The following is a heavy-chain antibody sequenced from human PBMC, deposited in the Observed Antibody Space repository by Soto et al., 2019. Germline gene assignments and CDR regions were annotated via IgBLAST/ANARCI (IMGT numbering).Heavy chain of an antibody. D-gene: IGHD3-10*01. J-gene: IGHJ6*02. CDR1: GASLSSYD. CDR3: ARGGSNYYYYGMDV. Sequence: SETLSQTCPVSGASLSSYDWSWIRHPPGKGLEWIGYIYYSGSTNYNPSLKSRVTISVDTSKNQFSLKLSSVTAADTAVYYCARGGSNYYYYGMDVWGQGTTVTVSS. CDR2: IYYSGST. V-gene: IGHV4-59*01.